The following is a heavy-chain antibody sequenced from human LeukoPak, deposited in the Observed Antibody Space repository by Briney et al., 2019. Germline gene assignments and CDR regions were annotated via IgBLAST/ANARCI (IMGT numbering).Heavy chain of an antibody. D-gene: IGHD6-6*01. J-gene: IGHJ4*02. Sequence: GGSLRLSCAASGFTFSSYAMSWVRQAPGKGLEGVSAISGSGGSTYYADSVKGRFTLSRDNAKNSLYLQMNSLRAEDTAVYYCARDQYTSSPGGFDYWGQGTLGTVSS. V-gene: IGHV3-23*01. CDR2: ISGSGGST. CDR3: ARDQYTSSPGGFDY. CDR1: GFTFSSYA.